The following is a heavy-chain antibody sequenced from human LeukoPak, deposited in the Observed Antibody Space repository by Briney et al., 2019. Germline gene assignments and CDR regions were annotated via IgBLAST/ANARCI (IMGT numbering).Heavy chain of an antibody. CDR3: ASGRYGSGSYEFDY. D-gene: IGHD3-10*01. J-gene: IGHJ4*02. Sequence: GGSLRLSCAASGVTFSSYGMHWVRQAPGKGLEWVAVISYDGSNKYYADSVKGRFTISRDNSKNTLYLQMNSLRAEDTAVYYCASGRYGSGSYEFDYWGQGTLVTVSS. V-gene: IGHV3-30*03. CDR1: GVTFSSYG. CDR2: ISYDGSNK.